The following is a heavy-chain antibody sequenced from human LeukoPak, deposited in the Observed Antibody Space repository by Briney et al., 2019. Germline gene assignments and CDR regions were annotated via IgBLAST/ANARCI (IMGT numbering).Heavy chain of an antibody. CDR2: IYPGDSET. Sequence: GESLKISCKGSGYRFTNYWIGWVRQMPGKGLEWMGIIYPGDSETRYSPSFQGQVTISADKSISTAYLQWSSLKASDTAMYYCARHYLENGSGPFDPWGQGTLVTVSS. V-gene: IGHV5-51*01. CDR1: GYRFTNYW. J-gene: IGHJ5*02. CDR3: ARHYLENGSGPFDP. D-gene: IGHD3-10*01.